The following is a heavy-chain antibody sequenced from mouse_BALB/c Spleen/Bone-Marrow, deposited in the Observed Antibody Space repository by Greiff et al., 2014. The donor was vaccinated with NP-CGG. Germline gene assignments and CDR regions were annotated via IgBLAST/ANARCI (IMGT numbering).Heavy chain of an antibody. J-gene: IGHJ3*01. CDR3: AKRGAYGNCWFAY. D-gene: IGHD2-10*02. CDR1: GFTFSSYA. CDR2: ISSGGST. Sequence: EVMLVESGGGLVKPGGSLKLSCAASGFTFSSYAMSWVRQTPGKRLEWVASISSGGSTYYPDSVKGRFTISRDNARNILYLQMSSLRSEDTAMYYCAKRGAYGNCWFAYWGQGTLVTVSA. V-gene: IGHV5-6-5*01.